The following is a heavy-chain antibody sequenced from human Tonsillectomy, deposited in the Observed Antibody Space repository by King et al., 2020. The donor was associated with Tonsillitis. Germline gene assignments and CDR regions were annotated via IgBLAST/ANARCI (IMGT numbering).Heavy chain of an antibody. CDR3: ARAGVLADY. Sequence: VQLVESGGGLVKPGGSLRLSCAASGFTFTDYYIDWIRQAPGKGLEWVAYFSGSGDHTNYGDSVRGRFTISRDNGRNSVFLQMNSLRAEDTAVYYCARAGVLADYWGQGTLVTVSS. D-gene: IGHD2-15*01. CDR2: FSGSGDHT. J-gene: IGHJ4*02. V-gene: IGHV3-11*06. CDR1: GFTFTDYY.